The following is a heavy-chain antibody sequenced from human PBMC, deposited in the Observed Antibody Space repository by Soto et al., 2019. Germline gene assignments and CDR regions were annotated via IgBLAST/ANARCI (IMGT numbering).Heavy chain of an antibody. CDR3: ARGGYRSGWYGAYYYYGMDL. CDR1: GFTFSSYD. CDR2: IGTAGDP. V-gene: IGHV3-13*05. D-gene: IGHD6-19*01. Sequence: LRLSCAASGFTFSSYDMHWARQATGKGLEWVSAIGTAGDPYYPGSVKGRFTISRENAKNSLYLQMNSLRAGDTAVYYCARGGYRSGWYGAYYYYGMDLWGQGTTVTVSS. J-gene: IGHJ6*02.